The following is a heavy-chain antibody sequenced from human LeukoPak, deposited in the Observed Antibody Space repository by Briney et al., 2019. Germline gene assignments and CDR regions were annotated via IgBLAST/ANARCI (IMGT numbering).Heavy chain of an antibody. CDR1: GFTFSSYA. CDR3: AKDNVLLWFGELLYFDY. J-gene: IGHJ4*02. CDR2: ISGSGGST. V-gene: IGHV3-23*01. D-gene: IGHD3-10*01. Sequence: PGGSLRLSCAASGFTFSSYAMSWVRQAPGKGLKWVSAISGSGGSTYYADSVKGRFTISRDNSKNTLYLQMNSLRAEDTAVYYCAKDNVLLWFGELLYFDYWGQGTLVTVSS.